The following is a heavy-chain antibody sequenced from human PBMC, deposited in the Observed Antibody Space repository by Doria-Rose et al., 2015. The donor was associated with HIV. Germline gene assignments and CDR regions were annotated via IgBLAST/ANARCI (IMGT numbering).Heavy chain of an antibody. CDR1: GVSLSSPGMG. V-gene: IGHV2-26*01. D-gene: IGHD6-13*01. J-gene: IGHJ4*02. CDR3: ARIKSSRWYHKYYFDF. Sequence: QVTLKESDPVLVKPTETLTPTCTVSGVSLSSPGMGVSWIRQPPGKALEWPANIFSDDERSYKTSLKSRLTISRGTSKSQVVLTMTDMDPVDTATYYCARIKSSRWYHKYYFDFWGQGTLVIVSA. CDR2: IFSDDER.